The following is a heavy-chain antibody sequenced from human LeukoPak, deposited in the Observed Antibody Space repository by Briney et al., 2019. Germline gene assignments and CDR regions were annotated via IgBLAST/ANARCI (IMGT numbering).Heavy chain of an antibody. CDR1: GFTFNKYA. V-gene: IGHV3-23*01. Sequence: GVSLRLPCGTSGFTFNKYAVSWVRQAPGKGLEGVSSISGGGTTYYAAYVKGRFTISRDSSQNTLYLQMNSLRAEDAAGYFCARGWSSVSYYFQYWGQGTLVTVSS. CDR2: ISGGGTT. CDR3: ARGWSSVSYYFQY. D-gene: IGHD6-13*01. J-gene: IGHJ4*02.